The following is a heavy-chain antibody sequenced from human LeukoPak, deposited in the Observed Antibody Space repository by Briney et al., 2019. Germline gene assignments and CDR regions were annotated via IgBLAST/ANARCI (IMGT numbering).Heavy chain of an antibody. CDR2: IYYSGTS. J-gene: IGHJ4*02. Sequence: SETLSLTCTVSGGSISSTSYYWGWIRQPPGRGLEWIGDIYYSGTSDYNSSLKSRVTISVDTSKNQFSLKLSSLTAADTAVYYCASGRRNGYLYWGYWGQGTLVTVSS. CDR1: GGSISSTSYY. CDR3: ASGRRNGYLYWGY. D-gene: IGHD5-24*01. V-gene: IGHV4-39*07.